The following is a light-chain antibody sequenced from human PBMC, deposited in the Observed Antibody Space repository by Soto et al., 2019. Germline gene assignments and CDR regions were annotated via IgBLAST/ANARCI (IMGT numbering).Light chain of an antibody. J-gene: IGKJ4*01. V-gene: IGKV1-9*01. CDR3: QQLDRYPFT. CDR1: LGISGY. Sequence: DIPLTQSPSLLSASVGDRVTMTCRASLGISGYLAWYQQKPGKVPRLLIYSASTLQSGVPSRFSDSGSGTEFTLTISSLQPEDFASYYCQQLDRYPFTFGGGTKVEI. CDR2: SAS.